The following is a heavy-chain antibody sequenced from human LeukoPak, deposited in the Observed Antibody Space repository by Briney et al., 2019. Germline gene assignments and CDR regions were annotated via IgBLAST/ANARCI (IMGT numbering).Heavy chain of an antibody. V-gene: IGHV1-2*02. Sequence: ASVKVSCKASGYTFTGYYMHWVRQAPGQGLEWMGWINPNSGGTNSAQKFQGRVTMTRDTSISTAYMELSRLRSDDTAVYYCASAGLVATIKVLGYWGQGTLVTVSS. CDR1: GYTFTGYY. D-gene: IGHD5-12*01. J-gene: IGHJ4*02. CDR2: INPNSGGT. CDR3: ASAGLVATIKVLGY.